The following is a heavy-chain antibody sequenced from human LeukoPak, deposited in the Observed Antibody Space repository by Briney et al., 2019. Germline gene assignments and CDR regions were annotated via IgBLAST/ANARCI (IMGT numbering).Heavy chain of an antibody. D-gene: IGHD2-2*01. CDR2: ISSGGSTI. Sequence: GGSLRLSCAASGFIFSSYEMNWVRQAPGKGLEWVSYISSGGSTIFYADSVKGRFTISRDNAKNSLYLQMNSLRAEDTAVYYCARGTYAFDIWGQGTMVTVSS. CDR3: ARGTYAFDI. J-gene: IGHJ3*02. V-gene: IGHV3-48*03. CDR1: GFIFSSYE.